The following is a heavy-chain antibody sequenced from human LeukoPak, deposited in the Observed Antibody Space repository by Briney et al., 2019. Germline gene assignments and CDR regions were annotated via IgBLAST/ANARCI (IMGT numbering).Heavy chain of an antibody. J-gene: IGHJ4*02. CDR1: GYTFTSYD. CDR3: ARVVGAIDY. Sequence: ASVKVSCKASGYTFTSYDVNWVRQATGQGLEWMGWMNPNSGNRGYSQKFQGRVTMTRDTSISTAYMELSSLRSEDTAVYYCARVVGAIDYWGQGNLVTVSS. CDR2: MNPNSGNR. V-gene: IGHV1-8*01. D-gene: IGHD1-26*01.